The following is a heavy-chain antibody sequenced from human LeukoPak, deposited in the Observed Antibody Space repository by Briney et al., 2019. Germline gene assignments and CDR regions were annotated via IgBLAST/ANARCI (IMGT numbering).Heavy chain of an antibody. Sequence: ASVKVSCKASGGTFSSYAISWVRQAPGQGLEWMGRIIPILGIANYAQKFQGRVTITADKSTSTAYMELSSLRSEDTAVYYCARERYYDSSGYPLRYWGQGTLVTVSS. J-gene: IGHJ4*02. V-gene: IGHV1-69*04. D-gene: IGHD3-22*01. CDR2: IIPILGIA. CDR3: ARERYYDSSGYPLRY. CDR1: GGTFSSYA.